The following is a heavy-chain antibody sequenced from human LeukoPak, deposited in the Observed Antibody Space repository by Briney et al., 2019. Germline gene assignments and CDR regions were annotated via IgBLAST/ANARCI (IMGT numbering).Heavy chain of an antibody. J-gene: IGHJ4*02. V-gene: IGHV1-2*06. Sequence: ASVKVSCKSSGYTFTDYYIHWVRQAPGQGLEWMGRISPSSGVTNYAQNFQGRVTLTRDTSIRTVYMELSSLRSDDTAVYYCARGLVGSAYDFDYWGQGTLVPVSS. CDR3: ARGLVGSAYDFDY. CDR1: GYTFTDYY. CDR2: ISPSSGVT. D-gene: IGHD5-12*01.